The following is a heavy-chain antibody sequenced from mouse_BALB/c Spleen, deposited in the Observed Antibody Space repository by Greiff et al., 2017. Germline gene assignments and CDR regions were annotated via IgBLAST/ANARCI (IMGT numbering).Heavy chain of an antibody. CDR3: ARGPYGYADD. V-gene: IGHV5-4*02. Sequence: EVQLVESGGGLVKPGGSLKLSCAASGFTFSDYYMYWVRQTPEKRLEWVATISDGGSYTYYPDSVKGRFTISRDNAKNNLYLQMSSLKSEDTAMYYCARGPYGYADDWGQGTTLTVSS. J-gene: IGHJ2*01. D-gene: IGHD2-2*01. CDR2: ISDGGSYT. CDR1: GFTFSDYY.